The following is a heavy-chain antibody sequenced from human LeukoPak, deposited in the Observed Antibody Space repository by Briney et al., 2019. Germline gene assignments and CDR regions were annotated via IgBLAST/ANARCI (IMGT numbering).Heavy chain of an antibody. J-gene: IGHJ4*02. CDR1: GFTFSSYA. CDR3: AKDRGMFLVGYLDY. Sequence: GGSLRLSCAASGFTFSSYAMSWVRQAPGKGLEWVSAISGSGGSTYYADPVKGRFTISRDNSKNTLYLQMNSLRAEDTAVYYCAKDRGMFLVGYLDYWGQGTLVTVSS. V-gene: IGHV3-23*01. CDR2: ISGSGGST. D-gene: IGHD2-15*01.